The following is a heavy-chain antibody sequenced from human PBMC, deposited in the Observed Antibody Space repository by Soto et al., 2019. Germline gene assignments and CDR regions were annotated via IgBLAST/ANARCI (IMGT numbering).Heavy chain of an antibody. V-gene: IGHV1-18*01. CDR2: ISAYNGNT. Sequence: ASVKVSCKASGYTFTSYGISWVRQAPGQGLEWMGWISAYNGNTNYAQKLQGRVTMTTDTSTSTAYMELRSLRSDDTAVYYCARAIEYYDFWSGYPIRPYYFDYWGQGTLVTVSS. D-gene: IGHD3-3*01. J-gene: IGHJ4*02. CDR1: GYTFTSYG. CDR3: ARAIEYYDFWSGYPIRPYYFDY.